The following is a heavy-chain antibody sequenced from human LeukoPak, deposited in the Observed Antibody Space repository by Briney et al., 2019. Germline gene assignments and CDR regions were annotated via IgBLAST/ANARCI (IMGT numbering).Heavy chain of an antibody. CDR3: ARDLGVVAVPAAKGFDF. J-gene: IGHJ2*01. CDR1: GFPFSSYA. Sequence: GGSLRLSCAASGFPFSSYAMRWVRQPPGKGLEYVSAISSDGGSTYYANSVKGKFTISRDNSKNTLYLQMGSLRPEDMAVYYCARDLGVVAVPAAKGFDFWGRGTMVIVSS. CDR2: ISSDGGST. V-gene: IGHV3-64*01. D-gene: IGHD2-2*01.